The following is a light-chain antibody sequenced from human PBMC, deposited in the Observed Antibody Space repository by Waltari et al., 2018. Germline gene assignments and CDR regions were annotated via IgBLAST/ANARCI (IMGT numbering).Light chain of an antibody. V-gene: IGLV2-14*01. J-gene: IGLJ2*01. CDR3: SSYTTTNTVV. CDR1: SNDVGAYNY. Sequence: QSALTQPASVSGSPGQSIPISCTGSSNDVGAYNYVSWYQQHTGKAPKLIIYEVNNRPSGISNRFSGSHSGNTASLTISGLQADDEAYYHCSSYTTTNTVVFGGGTTLTVL. CDR2: EVN.